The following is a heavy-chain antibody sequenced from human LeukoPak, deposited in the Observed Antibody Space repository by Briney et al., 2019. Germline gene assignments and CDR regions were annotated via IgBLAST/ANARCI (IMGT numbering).Heavy chain of an antibody. CDR3: ARDQGIFDY. J-gene: IGHJ4*02. V-gene: IGHV3-23*01. CDR2: ISGSGGSS. CDR1: GFTFSSYT. Sequence: PGGSLRLSCVASGFTFSSYTMSWIRPGPGKGLEWVSVISGSGGSSDYADSVQGRFTISRDNSKNSLYLQMNSLRDEDSAVYYCARDQGIFDYWGQGTVVTVSS.